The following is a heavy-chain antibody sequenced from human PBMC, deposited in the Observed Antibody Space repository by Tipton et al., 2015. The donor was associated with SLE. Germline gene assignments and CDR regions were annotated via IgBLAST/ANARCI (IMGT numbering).Heavy chain of an antibody. CDR3: ARPLGGLRFAWFDP. V-gene: IGHV4-61*02. CDR1: GVSISSGIYS. J-gene: IGHJ5*02. Sequence: TLSLTCTVSGVSISSGIYSWSRLPQPARKGLEWIGRTQTSRSTHYNPSRKSRVTISVDTSKNQFSLKLSSVTAADTAVYYCARPLGGLRFAWFDPWGQGTLVTVSS. CDR2: TQTSRST. D-gene: IGHD5-12*01.